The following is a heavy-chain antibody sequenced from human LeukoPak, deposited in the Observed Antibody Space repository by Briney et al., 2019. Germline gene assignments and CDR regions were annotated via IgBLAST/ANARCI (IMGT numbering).Heavy chain of an antibody. V-gene: IGHV1-69*04. Sequence: ASVKVSFKASGGTSNSHAISWVRQAPGQGLELMGRIIPNLGTTNRAQNFQDRVTLTADKSTNTAYMELTSLTSDDTAVYYCATTNDGGGYQWGDFFDFWGQGTLVTVSS. J-gene: IGHJ4*02. D-gene: IGHD3-22*01. CDR1: GGTSNSHA. CDR3: ATTNDGGGYQWGDFFDF. CDR2: IIPNLGTT.